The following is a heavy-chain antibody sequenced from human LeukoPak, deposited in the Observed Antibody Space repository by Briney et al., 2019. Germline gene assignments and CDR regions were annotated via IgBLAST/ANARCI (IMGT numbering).Heavy chain of an antibody. D-gene: IGHD3-22*01. J-gene: IGHJ4*02. CDR3: AREFISSGYYFVDY. CDR2: IYYSGST. Sequence: SETLSLTCTVSGGSISSGGYYWGWIRQHPGKGLEWIGYIYYSGSTYYSPSLKSRVTISVDTSKNQFSLKLSSVTAADTAVYYCAREFISSGYYFVDYWGQGTLVTVSS. CDR1: GGSISSGGYY. V-gene: IGHV4-31*03.